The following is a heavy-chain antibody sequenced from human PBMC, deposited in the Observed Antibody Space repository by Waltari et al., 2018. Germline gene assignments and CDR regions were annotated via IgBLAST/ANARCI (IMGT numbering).Heavy chain of an antibody. Sequence: QVQLQESGPGLVKPSETLSLTCPVSGGSISSYYWSWIRQPAGKGLEWIGRIYTSGSTNYNPSLKSRVTMSVDTSKNQFSLKLSSVTAADTAVYYCARAYYYDSSGSRDAFDIWGQGTMVTVSS. V-gene: IGHV4-4*07. CDR2: IYTSGST. D-gene: IGHD3-22*01. CDR3: ARAYYYDSSGSRDAFDI. CDR1: GGSISSYY. J-gene: IGHJ3*02.